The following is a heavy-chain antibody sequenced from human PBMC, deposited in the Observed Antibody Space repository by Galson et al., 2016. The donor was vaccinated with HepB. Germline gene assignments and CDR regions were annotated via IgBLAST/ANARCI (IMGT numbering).Heavy chain of an antibody. CDR3: ARGGFGESSVFGMDV. J-gene: IGHJ6*02. CDR2: IVPFLETA. CDR1: GDSSIYA. V-gene: IGHV1-69*10. D-gene: IGHD3-10*01. Sequence: SVKVSCKASGDSSIYALSWVRQASGQGLEWMGGIVPFLETANYAQKFQGRLTISADQSTNTVYMELSSLISDDTAVYYCARGGFGESSVFGMDVWGQGTTVTVSS.